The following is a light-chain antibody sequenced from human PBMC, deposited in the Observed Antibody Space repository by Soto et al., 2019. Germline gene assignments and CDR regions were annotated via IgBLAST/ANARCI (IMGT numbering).Light chain of an antibody. CDR2: SNN. CDR1: SSNIGAGYD. CDR3: QSYDSSLTGGI. Sequence: QSVLTQPPSVSGAPGQSVTISCTGSSSNIGAGYDVHWYQQLPGTAPKLLINSNNNRPSGVPDRFSGSKSGTSASLAITGLQAEDEADYYCQSYDSSLTGGIFGGGTKLTVL. J-gene: IGLJ2*01. V-gene: IGLV1-40*01.